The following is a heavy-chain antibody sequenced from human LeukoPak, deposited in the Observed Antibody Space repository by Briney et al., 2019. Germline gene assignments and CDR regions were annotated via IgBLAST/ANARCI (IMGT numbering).Heavy chain of an antibody. D-gene: IGHD1-26*01. CDR1: GFIFANFG. J-gene: IGHJ4*02. Sequence: GGSLRLSCAASGFIFANFGMGWVRQVPGRGLEWISTISNTADNTHYADSVKGRFTISRDESKNTLYLQMNSLRAEDTAIYYCARVSGSYYPFDYWGQGTLVTVSS. CDR2: ISNTADNT. V-gene: IGHV3-23*01. CDR3: ARVSGSYYPFDY.